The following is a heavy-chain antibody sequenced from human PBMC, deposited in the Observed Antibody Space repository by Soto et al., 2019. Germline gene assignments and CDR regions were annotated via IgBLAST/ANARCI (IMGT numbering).Heavy chain of an antibody. CDR3: ARGEDYYGSGSYYLDV. Sequence: GGSLRLSCAASGFTFSSYAMHWVRQAPGKGLEWVAVISYDGSNKYYADSVKGRFTISRDNSKNTLYLQMNSLRAEDTAVYYCARGEDYYGSGSYYLDVWGQGTTVTVSS. CDR1: GFTFSSYA. CDR2: ISYDGSNK. V-gene: IGHV3-30-3*01. D-gene: IGHD3-10*01. J-gene: IGHJ6*02.